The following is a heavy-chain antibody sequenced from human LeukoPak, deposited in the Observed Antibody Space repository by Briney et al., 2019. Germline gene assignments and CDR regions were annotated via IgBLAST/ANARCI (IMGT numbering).Heavy chain of an antibody. CDR2: IKQDGSEK. Sequence: GGSLRLSCAASGFTFRSYWMSWVRQAPGKGLEWVANIKQDGSEKYYVDSVKGRFTASRDNAKNSLYLKMNSLRAEDTAVYYCARVYDFWSGYYRDYWGQGTLVTVSS. D-gene: IGHD3-3*01. CDR1: GFTFRSYW. J-gene: IGHJ4*02. CDR3: ARVYDFWSGYYRDY. V-gene: IGHV3-7*04.